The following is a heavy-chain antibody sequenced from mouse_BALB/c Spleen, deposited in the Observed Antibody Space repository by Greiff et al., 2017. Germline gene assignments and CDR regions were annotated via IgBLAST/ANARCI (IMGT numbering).Heavy chain of an antibody. Sequence: EVQVVESGGGLVKPGGSLKLSCAASGFAFSSYDMTWVRQTPEKRLEWVAYISSGGGSTYYPDTVKGRFTISRDNAKNTLYLQMSSLKSEDTAMYYCAKPLYGYDAMDYWGQGTSVTVSS. CDR1: GFAFSSYD. J-gene: IGHJ4*01. CDR2: ISSGGGST. CDR3: AKPLYGYDAMDY. D-gene: IGHD1-2*01. V-gene: IGHV5-12-1*01.